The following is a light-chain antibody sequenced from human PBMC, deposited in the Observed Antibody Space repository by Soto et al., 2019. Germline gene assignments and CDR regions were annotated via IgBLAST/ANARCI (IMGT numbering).Light chain of an antibody. CDR2: AAS. CDR3: LQDFNYPWT. J-gene: IGKJ1*01. Sequence: AIQMTQSPSSLSASVGDRVTITCRASQDIRNGLGWYQQKPGKTPKLLIFAASSLQSGVPSRFSGSGSGTDFTLTISSLQPEDFATYYCLQDFNYPWTFGQGTKVEIE. V-gene: IGKV1-6*01. CDR1: QDIRNG.